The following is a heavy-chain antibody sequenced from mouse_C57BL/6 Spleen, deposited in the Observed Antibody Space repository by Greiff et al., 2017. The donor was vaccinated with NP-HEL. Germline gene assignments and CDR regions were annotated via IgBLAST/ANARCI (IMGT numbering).Heavy chain of an antibody. J-gene: IGHJ3*01. D-gene: IGHD2-4*01. Sequence: EVKLVESGPGLVKPSQSLSLTCSVTGYSITSGYYWNWIRQFPGNKLEWMGYISYDGSNNYNPSLKNRISITRDTSKNQFFLKLNSVTTEDTATYYCARTFHDSWFAYWGQGTLVTVSA. CDR2: ISYDGSN. CDR1: GYSITSGYY. V-gene: IGHV3-6*01. CDR3: ARTFHDSWFAY.